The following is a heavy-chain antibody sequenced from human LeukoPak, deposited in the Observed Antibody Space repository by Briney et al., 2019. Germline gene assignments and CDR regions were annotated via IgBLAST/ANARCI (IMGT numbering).Heavy chain of an antibody. D-gene: IGHD5-12*01. CDR2: IKRDGSEK. V-gene: IGHV3-7*01. CDR3: ARDPVLGYGPVDYYYGMDV. Sequence: GGSLRLSCAASGFTFSSYWMSWVRQAPGKGLEWVANIKRDGSEKYYVDSVKGRFTISRDNAKNSLYLQMNSLRAEDTAVYYCARDPVLGYGPVDYYYGMDVWGQGTTVTVSS. J-gene: IGHJ6*02. CDR1: GFTFSSYW.